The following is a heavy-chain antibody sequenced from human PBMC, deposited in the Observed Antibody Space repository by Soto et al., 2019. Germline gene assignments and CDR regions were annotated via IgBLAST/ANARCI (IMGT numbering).Heavy chain of an antibody. D-gene: IGHD3-3*01. CDR2: IWYDGSNK. V-gene: IGHV3-33*01. CDR3: ARDQLTIFGVVIYGYGMDV. J-gene: IGHJ6*02. Sequence: SLSLSGAGRGFSWSSDGMQWVGVSPGKGLVWVAVIWYDGSNKYYADSVKGRFTISRDNSKNTLYLQMNSLRAEDTAVYYCARDQLTIFGVVIYGYGMDVWGQGTTVTVSS. CDR1: GFSWSSDG.